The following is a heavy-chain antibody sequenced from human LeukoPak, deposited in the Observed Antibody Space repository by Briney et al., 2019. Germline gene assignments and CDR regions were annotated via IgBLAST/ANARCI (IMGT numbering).Heavy chain of an antibody. CDR1: GFTFGSYA. D-gene: IGHD3-22*01. V-gene: IGHV3-30-3*01. J-gene: IGHJ4*02. Sequence: PGRSLRLSCAASGFTFGSYAMHWVRQAPDKGLEWVVVMSYDGSNKYYADSVKGRFTISRDNSKNTLYLQMNSLRAADTAVYYCARDVGYDSSGCDYWGQGTLVTVSS. CDR3: ARDVGYDSSGCDY. CDR2: MSYDGSNK.